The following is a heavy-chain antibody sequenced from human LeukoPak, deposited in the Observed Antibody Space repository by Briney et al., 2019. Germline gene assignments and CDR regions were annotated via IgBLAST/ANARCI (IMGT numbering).Heavy chain of an antibody. CDR3: GGRYFASGTYFFDY. CDR2: IYYSGST. V-gene: IGHV4-39*01. J-gene: IGHJ4*02. Sequence: SETLSLTCTVSGGSISSSSYFWEWIRQPPGKGLEWIGSIYYSGSTYYNPSLKSRVTISVDTSKNRFSLRLPSATTADTAVYYCGGRYFASGTYFFDYWGQGTLVAVSS. CDR1: GGSISSSSYF. D-gene: IGHD3-10*01.